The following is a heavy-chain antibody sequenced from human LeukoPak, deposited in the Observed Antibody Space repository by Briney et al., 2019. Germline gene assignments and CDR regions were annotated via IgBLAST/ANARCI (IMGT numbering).Heavy chain of an antibody. J-gene: IGHJ4*02. Sequence: ASAKVSCKASGYTFTGYYMHWVRQAPGQGLEWMGWINPNSGGTNFAQKFQGWVTMTRDTSISTAYMELSRLRSDDTAAYYCARDGRAYYDILTGYYHFDFWGQGTLVTVSS. CDR1: GYTFTGYY. CDR3: ARDGRAYYDILTGYYHFDF. V-gene: IGHV1-2*04. CDR2: INPNSGGT. D-gene: IGHD3-9*01.